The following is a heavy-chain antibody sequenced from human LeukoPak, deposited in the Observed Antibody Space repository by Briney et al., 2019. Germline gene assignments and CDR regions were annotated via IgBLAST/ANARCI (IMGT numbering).Heavy chain of an antibody. V-gene: IGHV3-48*03. J-gene: IGHJ3*02. CDR3: ASGYYYDSSGQEKAFDI. CDR2: ISSSGSTI. CDR1: GFTFSSYE. D-gene: IGHD3-22*01. Sequence: PGGSLRLSCAASGFTFSSYEMNWVRQAPGKGLEWVSYISSSGSTIYYADSVKGRFTISRDNAKNSLYLQMNSLRAEDTAVYYCASGYYYDSSGQEKAFDIWGQGTMVTVSS.